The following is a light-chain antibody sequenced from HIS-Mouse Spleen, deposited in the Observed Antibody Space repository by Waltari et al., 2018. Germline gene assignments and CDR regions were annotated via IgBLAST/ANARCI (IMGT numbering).Light chain of an antibody. Sequence: QSALTQPASVSGSPGQSITISCTGTSSDVGGYNYVSWYQQHPGKAPKLMIHDVSRRPSGVANRSSGSKSGNTASLTISGLQADDAADYYCSSYTSSSTVVFGGGTKLTVL. CDR1: SSDVGGYNY. CDR2: DVS. CDR3: SSYTSSSTVV. V-gene: IGLV2-14*03. J-gene: IGLJ2*01.